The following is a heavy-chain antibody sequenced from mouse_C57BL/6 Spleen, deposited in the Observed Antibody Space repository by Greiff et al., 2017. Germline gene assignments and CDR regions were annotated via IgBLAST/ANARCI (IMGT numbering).Heavy chain of an antibody. CDR2: INYDGSST. V-gene: IGHV5-16*01. D-gene: IGHD2-3*01. J-gene: IGHJ2*01. Sequence: EVQVVESEGGLVQPGSSMKLSCTASGFTFSDYYMAWVRQVPEKGLEWVANINYDGSSTYYLDSLKSRFIISRDNAKNILYLQMSSLKSEDTATYYCARDLDGPFDYWGQGTTLTVSS. CDR1: GFTFSDYY. CDR3: ARDLDGPFDY.